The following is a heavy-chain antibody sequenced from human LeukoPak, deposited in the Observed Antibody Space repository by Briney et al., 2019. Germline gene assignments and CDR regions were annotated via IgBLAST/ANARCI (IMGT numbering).Heavy chain of an antibody. J-gene: IGHJ4*02. Sequence: QPGGSLRLSCVASGFTFSSHWMHWVRQAPGKGLAWVSRLNEDGTYVDYADSVKGRFTISRDNAKNTLYLQMNSLRADDTAVYYCARDNGGIVVVVAAEFDYWGQGTLVTVSS. D-gene: IGHD2-15*01. CDR2: LNEDGTYV. CDR1: GFTFSSHW. CDR3: ARDNGGIVVVVAAEFDY. V-gene: IGHV3-74*01.